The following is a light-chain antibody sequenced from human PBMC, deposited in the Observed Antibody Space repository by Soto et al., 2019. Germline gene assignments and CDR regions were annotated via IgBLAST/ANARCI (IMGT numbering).Light chain of an antibody. CDR3: QQVNSYPIT. CDR1: QGISSA. Sequence: AIQLTQSPSSLSASVGDRVTITCRASQGISSALAWYQQKPGKGPKLLIYAGSSLESGVPSRFSGSGSGTDFTLTISSLQPADFATYYCQQVNSYPITFGQGTRLEIK. J-gene: IGKJ5*01. CDR2: AGS. V-gene: IGKV1-13*02.